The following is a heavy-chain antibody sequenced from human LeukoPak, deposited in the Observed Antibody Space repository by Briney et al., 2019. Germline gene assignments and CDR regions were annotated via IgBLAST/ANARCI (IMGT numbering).Heavy chain of an antibody. CDR1: GITFSNSA. V-gene: IGHV3-23*01. D-gene: IGHD2-2*01. Sequence: GGSLRLSCVPSGITFSNSALNWVRQAPGKGLEWVSAISGSGGSTYYADSVKGRFTISRDNSKNTLYLQMNSLRAEDTAKYYCAKYSQLLSGYYFDFWGQGTLVTVSS. CDR3: AKYSQLLSGYYFDF. J-gene: IGHJ4*02. CDR2: ISGSGGST.